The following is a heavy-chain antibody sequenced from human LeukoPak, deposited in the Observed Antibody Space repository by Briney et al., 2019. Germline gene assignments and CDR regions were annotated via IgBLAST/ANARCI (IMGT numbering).Heavy chain of an antibody. CDR2: ISYDGSNK. J-gene: IGHJ5*02. V-gene: IGHV3-30*18. Sequence: GGSLRLSCAPSGFSFSSYGMYWVRQAPGKGLEWVAVISYDGSNKYYADSVKGRFTISRDNSKNTLYLQMNSLRAEDTAVYYCAKDSGGVLRFLEWFPEYNWFDPWGQGTLVTVSS. D-gene: IGHD3-3*01. CDR1: GFSFSSYG. CDR3: AKDSGGVLRFLEWFPEYNWFDP.